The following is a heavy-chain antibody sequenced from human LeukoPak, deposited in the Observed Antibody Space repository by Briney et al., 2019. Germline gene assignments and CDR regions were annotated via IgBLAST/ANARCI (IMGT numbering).Heavy chain of an antibody. CDR3: ARDWVYSSSPAYTEDY. V-gene: IGHV1-2*02. Sequence: ASVKVSCKASGYTFTGYYIHWVRQAPGQGFEWMGWISPNTGGTNYVQKFQGRVTMTRDTSISTAYMELSRLRSDDTAVYYCARDWVYSSSPAYTEDYWGQGTLVTVSS. CDR2: ISPNTGGT. D-gene: IGHD6-13*01. J-gene: IGHJ4*02. CDR1: GYTFTGYY.